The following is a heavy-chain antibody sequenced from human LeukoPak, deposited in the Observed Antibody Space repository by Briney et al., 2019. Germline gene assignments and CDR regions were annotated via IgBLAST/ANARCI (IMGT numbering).Heavy chain of an antibody. CDR2: ISYDGSNK. Sequence: PGGSLRLSCAASGFTSSSYGMHWVRQAPGKGLEWVAVISYDGSNKYYADSVKGRFTISRDNSKNTLYLQMNSLRAEDTAVYYCAKAQYCSGGSCYSALDYWGQGTLVTVSS. CDR1: GFTSSSYG. J-gene: IGHJ4*02. CDR3: AKAQYCSGGSCYSALDY. V-gene: IGHV3-30*18. D-gene: IGHD2-15*01.